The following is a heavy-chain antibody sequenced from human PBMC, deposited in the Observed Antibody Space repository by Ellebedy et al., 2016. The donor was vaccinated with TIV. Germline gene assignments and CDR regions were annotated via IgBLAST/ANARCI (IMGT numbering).Heavy chain of an antibody. Sequence: SETLSLTCAVSGGPISTGDWWSWVRQPPGKGLEWIGEIYHSGSTIYNPSLNSRLTILVDKSKNHFSLRLSSVTAADTAVYFCARAPGDYSDSRGYFYTWGQGTLVTVSS. V-gene: IGHV4-4*02. CDR3: ARAPGDYSDSRGYFYT. D-gene: IGHD3-22*01. CDR1: GGPISTGDW. J-gene: IGHJ4*02. CDR2: IYHSGST.